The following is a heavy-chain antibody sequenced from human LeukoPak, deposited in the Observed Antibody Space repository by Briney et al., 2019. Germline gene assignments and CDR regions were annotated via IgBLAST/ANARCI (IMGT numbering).Heavy chain of an antibody. D-gene: IGHD1-26*01. CDR3: ARGGSYYLNYFDY. V-gene: IGHV4-59*01. Sequence: SETLSLACTVSGGSISSYYWSWIRQPPGKALEWIGYIYYSGSTNYNPSLKSRVTISVDTSKNQFSLKLSSVTAADTAVYYCARGGSYYLNYFDYWGQGTLVTVSS. CDR1: GGSISSYY. J-gene: IGHJ4*02. CDR2: IYYSGST.